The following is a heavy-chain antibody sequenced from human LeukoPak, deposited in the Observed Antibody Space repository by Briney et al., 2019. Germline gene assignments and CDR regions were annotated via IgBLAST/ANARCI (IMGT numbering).Heavy chain of an antibody. CDR2: INPNSGGT. Sequence: ASVKVSCKASGYTFTGYYMHWVRQAPGQGLEWMGWINPNSGGTNYAQKFQGRVTMTRDTSISTAYMELSRLRSDDTAVYYCARESNPITIFGRGGWFDPWGQGTLVTVSS. D-gene: IGHD3-3*01. J-gene: IGHJ5*02. V-gene: IGHV1-2*02. CDR3: ARESNPITIFGRGGWFDP. CDR1: GYTFTGYY.